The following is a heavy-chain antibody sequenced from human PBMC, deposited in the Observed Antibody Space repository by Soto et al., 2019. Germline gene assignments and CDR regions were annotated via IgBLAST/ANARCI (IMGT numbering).Heavy chain of an antibody. Sequence: EVQLLESGGGLVQPGGTLRRSCVAPGFTFSSNAMSWVRQAPGKGLEWVSHITSGSGGGTYYADSVKGRFTISRDNAKNTLYMQMNSLRVDDTAVYYCGKGTWGAFDIWGHGTLVTVSS. CDR3: GKGTWGAFDI. CDR2: ITSGSGGGT. D-gene: IGHD7-27*01. J-gene: IGHJ3*02. V-gene: IGHV3-23*01. CDR1: GFTFSSNA.